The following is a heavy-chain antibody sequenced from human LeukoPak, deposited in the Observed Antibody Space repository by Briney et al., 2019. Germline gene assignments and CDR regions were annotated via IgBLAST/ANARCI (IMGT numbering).Heavy chain of an antibody. Sequence: QTLSLTCAISADSVSSNNAAWSWIRQFPSRGLEWLGRTYYRSKWYNDYAVSVKSRITINPDTSKNQFSLHLKSVIAEDTAVYSCAREGATGFLYDYWGQRTLVTVSS. CDR3: AREGATGFLYDY. CDR2: TYYRSKWYN. D-gene: IGHD1-26*01. V-gene: IGHV6-1*01. CDR1: ADSVSSNNAA. J-gene: IGHJ4*02.